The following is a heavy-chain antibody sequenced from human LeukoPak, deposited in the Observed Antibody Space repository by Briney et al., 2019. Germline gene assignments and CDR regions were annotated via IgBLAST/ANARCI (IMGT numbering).Heavy chain of an antibody. CDR3: ARGRGYSGYDYFDY. CDR2: INPNSGGT. CDR1: GYTFTGYY. V-gene: IGHV1-2*04. J-gene: IGHJ4*02. Sequence: ASVKVSCKASGYTFTGYYMHWVRQAPGQGLEWMGWINPNSGGTNYAQKFQGWVTMTRDTSISTAYMELNRLRSDDTAVYYCARGRGYSGYDYFDYWGQGTLVTVSS. D-gene: IGHD5-12*01.